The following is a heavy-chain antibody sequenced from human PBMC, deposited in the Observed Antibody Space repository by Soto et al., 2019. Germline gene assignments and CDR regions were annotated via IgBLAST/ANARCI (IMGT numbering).Heavy chain of an antibody. D-gene: IGHD2-2*01. V-gene: IGHV3-23*01. CDR3: EKGGSTSCYGCTLAC. CDR1: GFTFSSYA. J-gene: IGHJ4*02. CDR2: IIDSGGST. Sequence: GGSLRLSCAASGFTFSSYAMSWVRQAPGKGLEWVSSIIDSGGSTFYADSVKGRFTISRDNADNTLYLQMNSLRAENAAVYYCEKGGSTSCYGCTLACWGQGTPVTVTS.